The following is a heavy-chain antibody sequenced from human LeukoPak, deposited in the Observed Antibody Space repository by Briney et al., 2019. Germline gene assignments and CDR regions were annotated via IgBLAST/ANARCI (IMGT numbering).Heavy chain of an antibody. V-gene: IGHV4-34*01. J-gene: IGHJ4*02. D-gene: IGHD4-17*01. CDR2: INHSGST. CDR1: GGSFSGYY. Sequence: SETLSLTCAVYGGSFSGYYWSWIRQPPGKGLEWIGEINHSGSTNYNPSLKSRVTISVDTSKNQFSLKLSSVTAADTAVYYCARVSGEKADYGDFDYWGQGTLVTVSS. CDR3: ARVSGEKADYGDFDY.